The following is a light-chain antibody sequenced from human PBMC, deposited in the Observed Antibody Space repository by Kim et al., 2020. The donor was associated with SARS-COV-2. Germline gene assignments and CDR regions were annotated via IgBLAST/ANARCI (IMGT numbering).Light chain of an antibody. J-gene: IGLJ1*01. V-gene: IGLV3-21*01. CDR3: QVWDTDTDHYV. CDR2: YDS. Sequence: APGQTARITRGGNNVGGHSVHWYQQKPGQAPVLVMYYDSDRPSGIPERFSGSKSANTATLTISRVEAGDEADYYCQVWDTDTDHYVFGTGTKVTVL. CDR1: NVGGHS.